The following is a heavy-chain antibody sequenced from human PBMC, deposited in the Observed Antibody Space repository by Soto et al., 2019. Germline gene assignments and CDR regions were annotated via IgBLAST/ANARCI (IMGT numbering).Heavy chain of an antibody. D-gene: IGHD3-3*01. Sequence: GGSLRLSCAASGFTFSSYWMSWVRQAPGKGLEWVANIKQDGSEKYYVDSVKGRFTISRDNAKNSLYLQMNSLRAEDTAVYYCARVLASITIFGVVISNYYMDVWGKGTTVTVSS. V-gene: IGHV3-7*01. CDR3: ARVLASITIFGVVISNYYMDV. J-gene: IGHJ6*03. CDR2: IKQDGSEK. CDR1: GFTFSSYW.